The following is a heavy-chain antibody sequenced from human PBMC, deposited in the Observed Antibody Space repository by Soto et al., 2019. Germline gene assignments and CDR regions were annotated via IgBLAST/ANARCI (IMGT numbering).Heavy chain of an antibody. Sequence: GGSLRLSCAASGFTFSSYSMNWVRQAPGKGLEWVSYISSSSSTIYYADSVKGRFTISRDNAKNSLYLQMNSLRAEDTAVYYCARDDFWSGYPDAEYFQHWGQGTLVTVSS. D-gene: IGHD3-3*01. CDR3: ARDDFWSGYPDAEYFQH. V-gene: IGHV3-48*01. CDR1: GFTFSSYS. J-gene: IGHJ1*01. CDR2: ISSSSSTI.